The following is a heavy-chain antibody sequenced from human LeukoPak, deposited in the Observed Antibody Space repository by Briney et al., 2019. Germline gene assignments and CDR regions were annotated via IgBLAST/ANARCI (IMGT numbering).Heavy chain of an antibody. CDR2: IYYSGST. Sequence: PSETLSLTCTVSGGSISSYYWSWIRQPPGKGLEWIGYIYYSGSTNYNPSLKSRVTISVDTSTNQFSLKLSSGTAADTAVYYWARGNYDILTGYWYYFDYWGQGTLVTVSS. V-gene: IGHV4-59*01. CDR1: GGSISSYY. D-gene: IGHD3-9*01. CDR3: ARGNYDILTGYWYYFDY. J-gene: IGHJ4*02.